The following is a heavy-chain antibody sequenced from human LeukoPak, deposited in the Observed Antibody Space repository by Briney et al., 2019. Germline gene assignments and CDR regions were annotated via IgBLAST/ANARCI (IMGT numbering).Heavy chain of an antibody. CDR2: IYYSGLP. D-gene: IGHD2-15*01. J-gene: IGHJ3*02. CDR1: GDSVSSGDDY. V-gene: IGHV4-30-4*08. CDR3: ARDSFHCSGGSCYPGDAFDI. Sequence: SETLSLTCTVSGDSVSSGDDYWSWIRQPPGKGLEWIGYIYYSGLPYYTPSLKRRLTLSVATSKNQFSLKLSSVTAAGTAVYYCARDSFHCSGGSCYPGDAFDIWGQGTMVTVSS.